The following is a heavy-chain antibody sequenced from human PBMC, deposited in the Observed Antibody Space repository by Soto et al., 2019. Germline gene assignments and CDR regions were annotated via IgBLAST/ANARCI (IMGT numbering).Heavy chain of an antibody. CDR1: GCTFSSYA. CDR2: ISYDGSNK. CDR3: ARPLWRNDYNWGYFDL. J-gene: IGHJ2*01. V-gene: IGHV3-30-3*01. D-gene: IGHD4-4*01. Sequence: QVKLVESGGGVVQPGRSLRLSCAASGCTFSSYAMHWVRQAPGKGLEWVAVISYDGSNKYYADSVKGRFTISRDNSKNTLYLQMNSLRAEDTAVYYCARPLWRNDYNWGYFDLWGRGTLVTVSS.